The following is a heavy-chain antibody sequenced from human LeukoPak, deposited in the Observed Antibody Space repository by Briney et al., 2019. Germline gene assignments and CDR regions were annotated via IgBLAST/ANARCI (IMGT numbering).Heavy chain of an antibody. CDR2: IYTSGST. CDR3: ARVSVVPAAIDDAFDI. D-gene: IGHD2-2*01. V-gene: IGHV4-61*02. J-gene: IGHJ3*02. Sequence: PSQTLSLTCTVSGGSISSGSYYWSWIRQPAGKGLEWIGRIYTSGSTNYNPSLKSRVTISVDTSKNQFSLKLSSVTAADTAVYYCARVSVVPAAIDDAFDIWGQGTMVTVSS. CDR1: GGSISSGSYY.